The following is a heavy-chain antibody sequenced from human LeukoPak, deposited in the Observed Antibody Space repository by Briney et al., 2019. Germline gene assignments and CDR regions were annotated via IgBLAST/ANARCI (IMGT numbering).Heavy chain of an antibody. Sequence: GGSLRLSCEVSGFTFSSYWMSWVRQAPGKGLEWVANINRDGSEEYYVGSVKGRFTISRDNAKNSLSLQMNRLRAEDTAIYYCARDGPATDDYWGQGTLVTVSS. CDR3: ARDGPATDDY. CDR1: GFTFSSYW. J-gene: IGHJ4*02. V-gene: IGHV3-7*01. D-gene: IGHD1-26*01. CDR2: INRDGSEE.